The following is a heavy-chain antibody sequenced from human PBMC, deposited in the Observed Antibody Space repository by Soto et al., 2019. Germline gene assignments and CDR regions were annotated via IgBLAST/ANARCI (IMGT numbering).Heavy chain of an antibody. D-gene: IGHD5-18*01. CDR1: EFTFSNYI. V-gene: IGHV3-21*01. CDR2: ISSSSSYI. J-gene: IGHJ4*02. Sequence: LVLSCAASEFTFSNYIMNWVRQAPGKGLEWVSSISSSSSYIYYADSLKGRFTISRDNAKNSLYLQMNSLRAEDTAVYYCARALYSYGTSDYWGQGTLVTVSS. CDR3: ARALYSYGTSDY.